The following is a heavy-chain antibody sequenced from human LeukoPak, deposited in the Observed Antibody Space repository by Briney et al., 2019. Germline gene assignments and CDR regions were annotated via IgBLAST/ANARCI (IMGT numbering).Heavy chain of an antibody. J-gene: IGHJ3*02. V-gene: IGHV3-30-3*01. CDR1: GFTFSSNA. D-gene: IGHD5-18*01. CDR3: ARDPKGGYSYGWGAFDI. CDR2: ISFDGSNK. Sequence: GGSLRLSCAASGFTFSSNAMHWVRQAPGKGLEWVVIISFDGSNKNYADSVKGRFTVSRDNSKNTLYLKMSSLTSEDTAVYYCARDPKGGYSYGWGAFDIWGHGTMVTVSS.